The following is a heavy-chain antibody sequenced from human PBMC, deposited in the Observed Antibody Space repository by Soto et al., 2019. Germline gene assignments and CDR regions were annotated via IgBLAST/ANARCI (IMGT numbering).Heavy chain of an antibody. V-gene: IGHV4-39*01. CDR1: RGSISRGTTY. Sequence: PSETLALTCTVSRGSISRGTTYCAWIRQPPGKGLEWIANIYYSGSTFYNPSLKSRVTISLDTSKNQFSLKLRSVTAADTAVYYCARHEAGWYFDSWGQGTLVT. D-gene: IGHD6-25*01. CDR3: ARHEAGWYFDS. J-gene: IGHJ4*02. CDR2: IYYSGST.